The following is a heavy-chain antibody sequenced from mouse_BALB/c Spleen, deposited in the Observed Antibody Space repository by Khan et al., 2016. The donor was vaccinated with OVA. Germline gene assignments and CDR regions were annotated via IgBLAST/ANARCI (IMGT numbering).Heavy chain of an antibody. CDR1: GYSITSGYA. J-gene: IGHJ2*01. CDR2: ISYSGGT. CDR3: ARGNYYGYYFDY. D-gene: IGHD1-1*01. Sequence: VQLKESGPGLVKPSQSLSLTCTVTGYSITSGYAWNWIRQFPGNKLEWMGYISYSGGTSYNPSLKSRISITRDKSKNPFFLQLNSVTTEDTATYYCARGNYYGYYFDYWGQGTTLTVSS. V-gene: IGHV3-2*02.